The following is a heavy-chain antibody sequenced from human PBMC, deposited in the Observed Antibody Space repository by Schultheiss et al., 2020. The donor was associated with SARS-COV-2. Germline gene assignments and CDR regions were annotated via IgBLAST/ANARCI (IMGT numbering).Heavy chain of an antibody. V-gene: IGHV3-20*04. CDR3: ARGCLDFVSVSNWFDP. CDR2: INWNGGST. Sequence: GGSLRLSCAASGFTFDDYGMSWVRQAPGKGLEWVSGINWNGGSTGYADSVKGRFTISRDNAKNSLYLQMNSLRAEDTALYYCARGCLDFVSVSNWFDPWGQGTLVTVSS. D-gene: IGHD2-21*01. J-gene: IGHJ5*02. CDR1: GFTFDDYG.